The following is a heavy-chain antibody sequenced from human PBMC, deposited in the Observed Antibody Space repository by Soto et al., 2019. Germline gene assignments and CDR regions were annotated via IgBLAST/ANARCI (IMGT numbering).Heavy chain of an antibody. D-gene: IGHD6-13*01. J-gene: IGHJ3*02. CDR3: ARGGGSSWYVGAFDI. CDR1: GFTVSSNY. Sequence: EVQLVESGGGLVQPGGSLRLSCAASGFTVSSNYMSWVRQAPGKGLEWVSVIYSGGSTYYADSVKGRFTISRHNSKNTLYLQMNSLRAEDTVVYYCARGGGSSWYVGAFDIWGQGTMVTVSS. V-gene: IGHV3-53*04. CDR2: IYSGGST.